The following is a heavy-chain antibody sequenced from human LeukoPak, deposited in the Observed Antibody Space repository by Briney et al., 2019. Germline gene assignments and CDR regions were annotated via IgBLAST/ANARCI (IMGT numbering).Heavy chain of an antibody. CDR2: IYYNGGT. D-gene: IGHD4-17*01. Sequence: SETLSLTCTVSGDSLSNYYWSWIRQPPGKGLEWIGYIYYNGGTNYNPSPKSRVTLSVDTSKNQFSLKLRSVTAADTAMYYCATLDYGDYVGWFDPWGQGTLVTVSS. CDR1: GDSLSNYY. CDR3: ATLDYGDYVGWFDP. J-gene: IGHJ5*02. V-gene: IGHV4-59*03.